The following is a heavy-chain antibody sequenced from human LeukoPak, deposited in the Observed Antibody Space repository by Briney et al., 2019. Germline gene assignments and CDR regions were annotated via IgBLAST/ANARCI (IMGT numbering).Heavy chain of an antibody. CDR2: IYYSGSA. Sequence: SETLSLTCTVSGGSISDYSWSWIRQPPGKGLEWIGNIYYSGSANHNPSLKSRVTISRDTSKNQFSLKLTSVTTADTAVYYCAKNRGAGSHYYYHMNVWGKGTTVTVSS. CDR1: GGSISDYS. J-gene: IGHJ6*03. D-gene: IGHD1-26*01. CDR3: AKNRGAGSHYYYHMNV. V-gene: IGHV4-59*01.